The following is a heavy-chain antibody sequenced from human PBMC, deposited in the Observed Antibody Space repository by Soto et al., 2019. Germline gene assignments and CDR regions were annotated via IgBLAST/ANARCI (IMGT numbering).Heavy chain of an antibody. CDR1: GFTFSSYS. Sequence: GGSLRLSCAASGFTFSSYSMNWVRQAPGKGLEWVSYISSSSSTIYYADSVKGRFTISRDNAKNSLYLQMNSLRDEDTAVYYYARDSPYSSSWYDLNWFDPWGQGTLVTVSS. D-gene: IGHD6-13*01. J-gene: IGHJ5*02. V-gene: IGHV3-48*02. CDR3: ARDSPYSSSWYDLNWFDP. CDR2: ISSSSSTI.